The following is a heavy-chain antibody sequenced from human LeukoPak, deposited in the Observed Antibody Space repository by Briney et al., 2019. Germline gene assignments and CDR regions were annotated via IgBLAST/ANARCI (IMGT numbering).Heavy chain of an antibody. CDR1: GFTVSSNY. CDR3: TRTASGYDLGYYYYYYMDV. D-gene: IGHD5-12*01. Sequence: GGSLRLSCAASGFTVSSNYMSWVRQAPGKGLEWVSIIYSGGSTFYADSVKGRFTISRDNSKNTLYLQMNSLKTEDTAVYYCTRTASGYDLGYYYYYYMDVWGKGTTVTVSS. V-gene: IGHV3-53*01. CDR2: IYSGGST. J-gene: IGHJ6*03.